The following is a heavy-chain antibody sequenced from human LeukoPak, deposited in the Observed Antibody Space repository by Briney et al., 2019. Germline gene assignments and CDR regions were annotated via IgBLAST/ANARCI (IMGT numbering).Heavy chain of an antibody. CDR2: ISYDGSNK. CDR3: ARETSGYSYGYYYYYGMDV. D-gene: IGHD5-18*01. J-gene: IGHJ6*02. CDR1: GFTFSSYA. Sequence: GRSLRLSCAASGFTFSSYAMHWVRQAPGKGLEWVAVISYDGSNKYYADSVKGRFTISRDNSKNTRYLQMNSLRAEDTAVYYCARETSGYSYGYYYYYGMDVWGQGTTVTVSS. V-gene: IGHV3-30-3*01.